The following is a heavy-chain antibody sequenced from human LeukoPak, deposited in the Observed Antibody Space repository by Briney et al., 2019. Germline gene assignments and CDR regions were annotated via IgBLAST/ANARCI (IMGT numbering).Heavy chain of an antibody. CDR3: ANLEPPDLDY. CDR2: ISGSGGST. D-gene: IGHD1-1*01. J-gene: IGHJ4*02. CDR1: GFTFSSYA. Sequence: GGSLRLSCAASGFTFSSYAMSWVRQAPVKALEWVSAISGSGGSTYYADSVKGRFTISRDNSKNTLYLQMSSLRAEDTAVYYCANLEPPDLDYWGQGTLVTVSS. V-gene: IGHV3-23*01.